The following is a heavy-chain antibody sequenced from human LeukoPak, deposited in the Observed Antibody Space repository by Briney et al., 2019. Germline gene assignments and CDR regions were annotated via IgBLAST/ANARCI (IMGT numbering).Heavy chain of an antibody. J-gene: IGHJ4*02. CDR3: ARDGGYCVDY. D-gene: IGHD2-21*01. CDR1: GGSISSYY. V-gene: IGHV4-59*01. Sequence: PSETLSLTCTVSGGSISSYYWNWIRQPPGKGLEWIGYIYYSGSSNYNASLKSRVTISADMSKNQFSLKLTSVTAADTAVYYCARDGGYCVDYWGQGTLVTVSS. CDR2: IYYSGSS.